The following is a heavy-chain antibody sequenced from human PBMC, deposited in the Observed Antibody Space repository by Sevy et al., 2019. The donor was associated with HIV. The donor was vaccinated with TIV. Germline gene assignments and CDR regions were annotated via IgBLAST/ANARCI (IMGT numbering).Heavy chain of an antibody. J-gene: IGHJ3*01. Sequence: GGSLRLSCAASGFIFSDFYMSWIRQAPGKGLEWVSYIGISGNNVQYTDSVKGRFTISRDNAKSSLYLQMNSLRAEDTAVYYCARRGNYYGDAFDFWGQGTVVTVSS. CDR1: GFIFSDFY. V-gene: IGHV3-11*01. CDR3: ARRGNYYGDAFDF. D-gene: IGHD3-10*01. CDR2: IGISGNNV.